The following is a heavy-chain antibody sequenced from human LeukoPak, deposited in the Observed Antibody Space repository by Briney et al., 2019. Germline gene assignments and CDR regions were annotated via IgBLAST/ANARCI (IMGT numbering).Heavy chain of an antibody. CDR2: ISSSSSYI. V-gene: IGHV3-21*01. D-gene: IGHD6-19*01. J-gene: IGHJ4*02. CDR1: GFTFSSYS. CDR3: ARDPQWRAPYYFDY. Sequence: GGSLRLSCAASGFTFSSYSMNWVRQAPGKGLEWVSSISSSSSYIYYADSVKGRFTISRDNAKNSLYLQMNSLRAEDTAVYYCARDPQWRAPYYFDYGGQEPLVTVSS.